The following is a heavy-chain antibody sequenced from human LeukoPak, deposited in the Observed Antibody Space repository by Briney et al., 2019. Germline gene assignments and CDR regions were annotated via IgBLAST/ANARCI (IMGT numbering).Heavy chain of an antibody. CDR1: GFTFSSYS. V-gene: IGHV3-53*01. CDR2: IYSGGST. CDR3: ARLYGSGRNYYYYYYMDV. D-gene: IGHD3-10*01. Sequence: GGSLRLSCAASGFTFSSYSMNWVRQAPGKGLEWVSVIYSGGSTYYADSVKGRFTISRDNSKNTLYPQMNSLRAEDTAVYYCARLYGSGRNYYYYYYMDVWGKGTTVTISS. J-gene: IGHJ6*03.